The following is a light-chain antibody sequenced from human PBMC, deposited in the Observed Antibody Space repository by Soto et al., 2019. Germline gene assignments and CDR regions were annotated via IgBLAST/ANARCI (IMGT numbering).Light chain of an antibody. J-gene: IGKJ2*01. CDR2: AAS. Sequence: IQLTQSPSSLSASVGDRVTITCRASQGISSYLAWYQQKPGKAPKLLIYAASTLQSGVPSRFSGSGSGIDFTLTISSLQPEDFATYYCQQLIPMYTFGQGTKLEIK. V-gene: IGKV1-9*01. CDR3: QQLIPMYT. CDR1: QGISSY.